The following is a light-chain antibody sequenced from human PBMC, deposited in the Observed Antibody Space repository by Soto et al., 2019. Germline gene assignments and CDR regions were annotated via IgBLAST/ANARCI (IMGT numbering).Light chain of an antibody. J-gene: IGKJ1*01. CDR3: QQYNNWPPWT. Sequence: EIVLTQSPGTLSLSPGERATLSCRASQSISSRYLAWYQQKPGQAPRLLIYGASTRATGIPARFSGGGSGTEFTLTISSLQSEDFAVYYCQQYNNWPPWTFGQGTKVDIK. V-gene: IGKV3-15*01. CDR2: GAS. CDR1: QSISSRY.